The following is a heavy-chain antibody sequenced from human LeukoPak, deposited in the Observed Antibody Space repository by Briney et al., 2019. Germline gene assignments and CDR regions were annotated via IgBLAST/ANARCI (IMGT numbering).Heavy chain of an antibody. CDR1: GFTFSGYW. V-gene: IGHV3-7*01. Sequence: GGSLRLSCAASGFTFSGYWMSWVRQAPGKGLEWVANIKQDGSETHYVDSLKGRFTISRDNAKNSLYLQMNSLTAEDTAVYYCARDTYASGSCDYWGQGTLVTVSS. J-gene: IGHJ4*02. CDR2: IKQDGSET. D-gene: IGHD3-10*01. CDR3: ARDTYASGSCDY.